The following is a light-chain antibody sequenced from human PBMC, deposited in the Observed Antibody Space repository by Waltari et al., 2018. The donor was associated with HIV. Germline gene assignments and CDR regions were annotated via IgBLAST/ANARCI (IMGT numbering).Light chain of an antibody. CDR1: SSNIGAGYD. Sequence: QSVLPQPPSVSGAPGQTVTLSCTGSSSNIGAGYDVHWYQQLPGTAPNLLISANIKRPSGVPGRFSGSKSGSSASLAITGLQGEDEAHYYGQSFDSSLTTSGVIFGGGTKLTVL. CDR2: ANI. CDR3: QSFDSSLTTSGVI. V-gene: IGLV1-40*01. J-gene: IGLJ2*01.